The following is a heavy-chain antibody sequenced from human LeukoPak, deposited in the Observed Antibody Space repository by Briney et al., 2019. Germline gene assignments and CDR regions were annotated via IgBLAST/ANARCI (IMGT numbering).Heavy chain of an antibody. J-gene: IGHJ4*02. D-gene: IGHD2-2*02. CDR2: INHSGST. CDR3: ARGRTVVPAARPYDY. CDR1: GGSFSGYY. V-gene: IGHV4-34*01. Sequence: SSETLSLTSAVYGGSFSGYYWSWIRQPPGKGLEWIGEINHSGSTNYNPSLKSRVTISVDTSKNQFSLKLSSVTAADTAVYYCARGRTVVPAARPYDYWGQGTLVTVSS.